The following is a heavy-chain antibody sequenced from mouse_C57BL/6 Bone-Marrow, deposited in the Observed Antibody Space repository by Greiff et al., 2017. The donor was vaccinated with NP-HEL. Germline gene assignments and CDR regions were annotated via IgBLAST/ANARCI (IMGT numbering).Heavy chain of an antibody. D-gene: IGHD2-10*01. J-gene: IGHJ4*01. CDR3: ARPYYGTHYYAMDY. Sequence: EVQLQESGGGLVKPGGSLKLSCAASGFTFSSYTMSWVRQTPEKRLEWVATISGGGGNTYYPDSVKGRFTISRDNAKNTLYLQMSSLRSEDTALYYCARPYYGTHYYAMDYWGQGTSVTVSS. CDR1: GFTFSSYT. CDR2: ISGGGGNT. V-gene: IGHV5-9*01.